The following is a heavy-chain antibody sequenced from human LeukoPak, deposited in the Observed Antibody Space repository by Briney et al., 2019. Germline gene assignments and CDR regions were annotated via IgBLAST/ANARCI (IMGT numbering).Heavy chain of an antibody. V-gene: IGHV4-34*01. CDR1: GGSFSGYY. D-gene: IGHD2-2*01. J-gene: IGHJ5*02. CDR3: AKDAKFLGYCSSTSCYASGKRYNWFDP. CDR2: INHSGST. Sequence: SETLSLTCAVYGGSFSGYYWSWIRQPPGKGLEWIGEINHSGSTKYNPSLKSRATISVETSKNQFSLKLSSVTAADTAVYYCAKDAKFLGYCSSTSCYASGKRYNWFDPWGQGTLVTVSS.